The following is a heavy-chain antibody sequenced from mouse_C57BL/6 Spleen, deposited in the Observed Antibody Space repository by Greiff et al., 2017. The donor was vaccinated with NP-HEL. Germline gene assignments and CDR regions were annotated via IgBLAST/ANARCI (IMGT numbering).Heavy chain of an antibody. J-gene: IGHJ2*01. V-gene: IGHV1-55*01. CDR1: GYTFTSYW. D-gene: IGHD1-1*01. Sequence: QVHVQQSGAELVKPGASVKMSCKASGYTFTSYWITWVKQRPGQGLEWIGDLYPGSGSTNSNEKFKSKAKRTVDTSSSTAYMQLSRLTSEDSAVYYCARSSPLDYWGQGTTLTVAS. CDR2: LYPGSGST. CDR3: ARSSPLDY.